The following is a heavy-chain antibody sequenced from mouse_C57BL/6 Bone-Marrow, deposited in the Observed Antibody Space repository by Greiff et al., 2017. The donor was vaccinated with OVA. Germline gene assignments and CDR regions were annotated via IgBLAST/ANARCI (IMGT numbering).Heavy chain of an antibody. CDR1: GYTFTSYW. Sequence: VQLQQPGAELVRPGTSVKLSCKASGYTFTSYWMHWVKQRPGQGLEWIGVIDPSDSYTNYNQKFKGKATLTVDTSSSTAYMQLSSLTSEDSAVYYCARGGATVVATEYFDYWGQGTTLTVSS. CDR3: ARGGATVVATEYFDY. D-gene: IGHD1-1*01. CDR2: IDPSDSYT. V-gene: IGHV1-59*01. J-gene: IGHJ2*01.